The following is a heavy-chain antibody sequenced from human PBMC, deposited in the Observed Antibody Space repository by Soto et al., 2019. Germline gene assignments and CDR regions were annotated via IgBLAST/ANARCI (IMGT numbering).Heavy chain of an antibody. CDR2: IWYDGSNK. CDR1: GFTFSSYG. Sequence: GGSLRLSCAASGFTFSSYGMHWVRQAPGKGLEWVAVIWYDGSNKYYADSVKGRFTISRDNSKNTLYLQMNSLRAEDTAVYYCAKDYKARIAVAGEEIDYWGQGTLVTVSS. D-gene: IGHD6-19*01. J-gene: IGHJ4*02. V-gene: IGHV3-30*02. CDR3: AKDYKARIAVAGEEIDY.